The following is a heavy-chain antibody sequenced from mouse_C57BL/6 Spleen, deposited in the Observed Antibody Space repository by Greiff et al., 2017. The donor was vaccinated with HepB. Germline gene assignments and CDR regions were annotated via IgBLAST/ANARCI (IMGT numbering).Heavy chain of an antibody. CDR2: ISSGSSTI. CDR1: GFTFSDYG. D-gene: IGHD1-1*01. CDR3: ARPYYGSSYVDAMDY. Sequence: DVQLVESGGGLVKPGGSLKLSCAASGFTFSDYGMHWVRQAPEKGLEWVAYISSGSSTIYYADTVKGRFTISRDNAKNTLFLQMTSLRSEDTAMYYCARPYYGSSYVDAMDYWGQGTSVTVSS. J-gene: IGHJ4*01. V-gene: IGHV5-17*01.